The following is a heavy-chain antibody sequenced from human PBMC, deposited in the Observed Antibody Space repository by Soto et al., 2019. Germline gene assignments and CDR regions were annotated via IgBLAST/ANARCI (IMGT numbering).Heavy chain of an antibody. CDR3: ARQDSSYYYYYMDV. V-gene: IGHV3-53*04. J-gene: IGHJ6*03. CDR2: IYSGGST. Sequence: EVQLVESGGGLVQPGGSLRLSCAASGFTVSSNYMSWVRQAPGKGLEWVSVIYSGGSTYYADSVKGRFTLSRHNSKNTLYLQMNSLRAEDTAVYYCARQDSSYYYYYMDVWGKGTTVTVSS. CDR1: GFTVSSNY. D-gene: IGHD4-4*01.